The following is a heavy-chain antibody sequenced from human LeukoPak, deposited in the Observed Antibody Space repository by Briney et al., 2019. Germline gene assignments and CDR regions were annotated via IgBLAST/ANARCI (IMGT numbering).Heavy chain of an antibody. V-gene: IGHV3-23*01. CDR1: GFTFSSYW. Sequence: PGGSLRLSCAASGFTFSSYWMRWVRQAPGKGLEWASGISGSGVITYYADSVKGRFTISRDNSKNTLDLQMNSLRAEDTAVYYCAKDDAWVRYQDWGQGTLVTVSS. CDR2: ISGSGVIT. D-gene: IGHD5-12*01. J-gene: IGHJ4*02. CDR3: AKDDAWVRYQD.